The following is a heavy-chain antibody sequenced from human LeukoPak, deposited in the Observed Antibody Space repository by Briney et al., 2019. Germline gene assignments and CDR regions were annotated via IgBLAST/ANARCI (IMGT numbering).Heavy chain of an antibody. CDR2: ISGSGDNT. CDR3: AKGPRALEHSTHRLDS. J-gene: IGHJ4*02. Sequence: PGGTLRLSCAVSGFTFSSYGMSWVRQAPGKGLEWVSGISGSGDNTYHADSVKGRFTISRDNSKNTLYLQMTSLRAEDAAVYYCAKGPRALEHSTHRLDSWGQGTLVTVSS. V-gene: IGHV3-23*01. D-gene: IGHD1/OR15-1a*01. CDR1: GFTFSSYG.